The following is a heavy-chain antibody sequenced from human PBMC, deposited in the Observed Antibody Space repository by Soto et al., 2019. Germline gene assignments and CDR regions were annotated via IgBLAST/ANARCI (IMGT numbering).Heavy chain of an antibody. CDR1: GYTFTGYY. D-gene: IGHD3-10*01. V-gene: IGHV1-2*02. Sequence: ASVKVSCKASGYTFTGYYMHWVRQAPGQGLEWMGWINPNSGGTNYAQKFQGRVTMTRDTSISTAYMELSRLRSDDTAVYYCARAMVRGVIGYNWFDPWGHGTLVTVSS. CDR3: ARAMVRGVIGYNWFDP. J-gene: IGHJ5*02. CDR2: INPNSGGT.